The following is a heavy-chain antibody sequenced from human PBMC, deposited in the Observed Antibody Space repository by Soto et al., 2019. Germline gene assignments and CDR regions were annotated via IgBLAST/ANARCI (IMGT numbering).Heavy chain of an antibody. CDR1: GYTFSSYG. Sequence: ASVKVSCKASGYTFSSYGITWVRQAPGQGLEWMGWIGAYNGNTHYAQKLQGRVTMTTDTSTSTVYMEMRSLRSDDTAVYYCARRNGGTGFDYWGQGTLVTVSS. J-gene: IGHJ4*02. D-gene: IGHD1-1*01. V-gene: IGHV1-18*01. CDR2: IGAYNGNT. CDR3: ARRNGGTGFDY.